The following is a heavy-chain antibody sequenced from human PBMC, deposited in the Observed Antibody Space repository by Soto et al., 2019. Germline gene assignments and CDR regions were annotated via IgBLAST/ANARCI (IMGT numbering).Heavy chain of an antibody. D-gene: IGHD3-3*01. CDR3: ARGGPGPYYDFWSGYYFRGMDV. CDR2: IGTAGDP. V-gene: IGHV3-13*05. CDR1: GFTFSSYD. Sequence: GGSLRLSCAASGFTFSSYDMHWVRQATGKGLEWVSAIGTAGDPYYPGSVKGRFTISRENAKNSLYLPMNSLRAGDTAVYYCARGGPGPYYDFWSGYYFRGMDVWGQGTTVTVSS. J-gene: IGHJ6*02.